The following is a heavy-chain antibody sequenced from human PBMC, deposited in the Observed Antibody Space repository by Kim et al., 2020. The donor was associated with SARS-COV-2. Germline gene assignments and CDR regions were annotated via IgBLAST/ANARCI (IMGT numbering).Heavy chain of an antibody. Sequence: GGSLRLSCVASGFTFSSYGMHWVRQAPGKGLVWVSRVNSDGSSTSYADSVKGRFTISRDNARNTLYLQMNSLRAEDTAVYYCARLSTGYDRDKFDYCGKG. V-gene: IGHV3-74*01. CDR1: GFTFSSYG. J-gene: IGHJ4*02. CDR3: ARLSTGYDRDKFDY. CDR2: VNSDGSST. D-gene: IGHD3-3*01.